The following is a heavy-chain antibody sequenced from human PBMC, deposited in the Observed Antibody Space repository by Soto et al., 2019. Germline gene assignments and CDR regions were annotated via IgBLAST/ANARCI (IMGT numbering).Heavy chain of an antibody. V-gene: IGHV1-69*13. CDR2: IIPIFGTA. D-gene: IGHD2-21*02. CDR3: ARAVKPGQYAYCGGDCAPYYYYGMDV. J-gene: IGHJ6*02. Sequence: GASVKVSCKASGGTFSSYAISWVRQAPGQGLEWVGGIIPIFGTANYAQKFQGRVTITADESTSTAYMELSSLRSEDTAVYYCARAVKPGQYAYCGGDCAPYYYYGMDVWGQGTTVTVSS. CDR1: GGTFSSYA.